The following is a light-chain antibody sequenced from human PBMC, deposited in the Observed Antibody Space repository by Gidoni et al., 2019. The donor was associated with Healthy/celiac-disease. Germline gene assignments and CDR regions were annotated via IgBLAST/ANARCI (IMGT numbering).Light chain of an antibody. V-gene: IGKV3-15*01. J-gene: IGKJ1*01. CDR2: GAS. CDR3: QQYNNWPPT. Sequence: EIVMKQSPATLSVPPGERATLSCRASQSVSSNLAWYQQKPCQAPRPLIYGASTRATGIPARFSVSGSGTEFTLTISSLQSEDFAVYYCQQYNNWPPTFGQGTKVEIK. CDR1: QSVSSN.